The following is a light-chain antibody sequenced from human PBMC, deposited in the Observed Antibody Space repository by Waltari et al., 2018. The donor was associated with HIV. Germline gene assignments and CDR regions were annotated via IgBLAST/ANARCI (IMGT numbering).Light chain of an antibody. CDR3: QSYDSSMSLYV. J-gene: IGLJ1*01. CDR2: GNS. V-gene: IGLV1-40*01. CDR1: SPNIGAGYD. Sequence: QSVLTPPPSVSGAPGQRVTITCTGSSPNIGAGYDVHWYQQLPGTAPKLHIYGNSNRPSGVPDRFSGSKSGTSASLAITGLQAEDEADYYCQSYDSSMSLYVFGTGTKVTVL.